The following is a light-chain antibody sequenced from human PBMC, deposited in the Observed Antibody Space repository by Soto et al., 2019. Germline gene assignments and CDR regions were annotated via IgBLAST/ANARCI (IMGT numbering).Light chain of an antibody. CDR2: GAS. CDR1: QSISSY. Sequence: DIQMTQSPSSLSASVGDRVTLTCRASQSISSYLNWYQQKPGKAPKLLIYGASSLQSGVPSRFSGSGSGTDFTLTISSLQPEDFATYYCQQSYSTPRTFGQGTKLEIK. J-gene: IGKJ2*01. V-gene: IGKV1-39*01. CDR3: QQSYSTPRT.